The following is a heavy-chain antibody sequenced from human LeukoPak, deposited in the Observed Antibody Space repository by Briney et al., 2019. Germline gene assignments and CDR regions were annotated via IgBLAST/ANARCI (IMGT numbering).Heavy chain of an antibody. V-gene: IGHV3-21*01. Sequence: PGGSLRLSCAASGFTFSSYSMNWVRQAPGKGLEWVSSISSSSSYIYYADSEKGRFTISRGNAKNSLYLQMNSLRAEDTAVYYCARDLVMGATLGPFDYWGQGTLVTVSS. CDR3: ARDLVMGATLGPFDY. CDR1: GFTFSSYS. J-gene: IGHJ4*02. D-gene: IGHD1-26*01. CDR2: ISSSSSYI.